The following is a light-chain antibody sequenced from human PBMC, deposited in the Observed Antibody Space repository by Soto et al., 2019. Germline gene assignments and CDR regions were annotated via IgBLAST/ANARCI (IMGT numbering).Light chain of an antibody. J-gene: IGKJ2*01. V-gene: IGKV3-15*01. CDR3: QQYNNWPPYT. CDR2: GAS. CDR1: QSVSSN. Sequence: EIVMTQSPATLSVSPGERATLSCRASQSVSSNLAWVQQKPGQAPRLLIYGASTRATGIPARFSGGGSGTEFTLTISSLQSEDFAVYYCQQYNNWPPYTFGQGTKLEIK.